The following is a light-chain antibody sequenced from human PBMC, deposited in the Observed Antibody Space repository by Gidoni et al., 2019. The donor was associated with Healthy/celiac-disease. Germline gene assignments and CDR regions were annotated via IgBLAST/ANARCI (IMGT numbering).Light chain of an antibody. CDR2: AAS. CDR1: QSIRSY. CDR3: QQSYSTPLT. Sequence: DIQMTQSPSSLSASVGDRVTITCRASQSIRSYLNWYQQKPGKAPKLLIYAASSLQSGVPSRFSGSGSVTDFTLTIRSLQPEDFATYYCQQSYSTPLTFGGGTKVEIK. J-gene: IGKJ4*01. V-gene: IGKV1-39*01.